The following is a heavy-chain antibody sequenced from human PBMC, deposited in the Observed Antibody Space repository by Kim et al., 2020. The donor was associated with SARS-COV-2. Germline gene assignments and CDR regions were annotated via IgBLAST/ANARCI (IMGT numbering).Heavy chain of an antibody. Sequence: NYAQKFQGRVTITADESTSTAYMELSSLRSEDTAVYYCARRIAVGNWFDPWGQGTLVTVSS. D-gene: IGHD6-19*01. J-gene: IGHJ5*02. CDR3: ARRIAVGNWFDP. V-gene: IGHV1-69*01.